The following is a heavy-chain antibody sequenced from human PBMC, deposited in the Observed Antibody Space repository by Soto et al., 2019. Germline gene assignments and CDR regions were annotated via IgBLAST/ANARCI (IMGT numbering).Heavy chain of an antibody. CDR2: IYWNDDK. J-gene: IGHJ3*02. CDR1: GFSLSTRAVG. Sequence: QITLKDSGPTLVKPTQTLTLTCTFSGFSLSTRAVGVGWIRQPPGKALEWLALIYWNDDKRYSPSLKNRLTITKDTSKNHVVLTMTNMDPVDTATYYCAHRHELGSFDIWGQGTKVTVSS. CDR3: AHRHELGSFDI. D-gene: IGHD1-26*01. V-gene: IGHV2-5*01.